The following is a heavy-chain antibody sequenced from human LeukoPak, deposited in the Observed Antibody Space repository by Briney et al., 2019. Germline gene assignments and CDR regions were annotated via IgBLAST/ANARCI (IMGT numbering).Heavy chain of an antibody. J-gene: IGHJ4*02. Sequence: SETLSLTCTVSGGSISSGSYYWSWIRQPPGTGLEWIGYIYYSGSTNYNPSLKSRVTISVDTSKNQFSLKLSSVTAADTAVYYCARLQYSSSSANFDYWGQGTLVTVSS. D-gene: IGHD6-6*01. CDR3: ARLQYSSSSANFDY. CDR2: IYYSGST. CDR1: GGSISSGSYY. V-gene: IGHV4-61*01.